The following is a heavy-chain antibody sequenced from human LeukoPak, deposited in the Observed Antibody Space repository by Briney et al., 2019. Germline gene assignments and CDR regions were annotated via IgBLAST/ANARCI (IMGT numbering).Heavy chain of an antibody. CDR1: GYTFTSYG. J-gene: IGHJ4*02. CDR3: ARERSILWFGEGIGFDY. Sequence: ASVKVSCKASGYTFTSYGISWVRQAPGQGLEWMGWISAYNGNTNYAQKLQGRVTMTTDTSTSTAYMELRSLRSDDPAVYYCARERSILWFGEGIGFDYWGQGTLVTVSS. V-gene: IGHV1-18*01. CDR2: ISAYNGNT. D-gene: IGHD3-10*01.